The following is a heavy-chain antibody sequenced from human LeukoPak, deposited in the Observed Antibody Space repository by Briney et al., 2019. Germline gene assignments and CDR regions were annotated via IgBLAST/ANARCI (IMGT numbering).Heavy chain of an antibody. J-gene: IGHJ3*02. CDR1: GGSISGYY. D-gene: IGHD2-2*01. CDR3: VRGPCSSSSCPSRGAFDI. CDR2: IYYSGST. Sequence: PSETLSLTCTVSGGSISGYYWSWIRQPPGKGLEWIGYIYYSGSTNYNPSLKSRVTISVDTSKNQFSLKLSSVTAADTAVYYCVRGPCSSSSCPSRGAFDIWGQGTMVTVSS. V-gene: IGHV4-59*12.